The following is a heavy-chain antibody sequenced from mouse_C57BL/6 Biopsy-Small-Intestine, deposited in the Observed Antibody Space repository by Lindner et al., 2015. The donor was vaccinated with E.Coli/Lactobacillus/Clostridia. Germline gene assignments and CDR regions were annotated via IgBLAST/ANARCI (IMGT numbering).Heavy chain of an antibody. CDR1: GYSITSGYD. CDR3: ARENYGSRGYFDV. V-gene: IGHV3-1*01. J-gene: IGHJ1*03. D-gene: IGHD1-1*01. CDR2: ISYSGNT. Sequence: VQLQESGPGMVKPSQSLSLTCTVTGYSITSGYDWHWIRHFPGNKLEWMGYISYSGNTNYNPSLKSRISITHDTSKNHFFLKLNSVTTEDTATYYCARENYGSRGYFDVWGTGTTVTVSS.